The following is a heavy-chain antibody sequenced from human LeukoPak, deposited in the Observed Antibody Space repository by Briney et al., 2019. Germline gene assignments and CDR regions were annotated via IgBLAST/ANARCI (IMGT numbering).Heavy chain of an antibody. CDR3: ARAGNTIFGVVISYFXX. J-gene: IGHJ4*02. D-gene: IGHD3-3*01. CDR2: ISYSGNT. CDR1: GGSISSGDYY. Sequence: SETLSLTCSVSGGSISSGDYYWSWIRQPPRKGLEWIGFISYSGNTYYNPSLKSRITISVDTSKNQFSLKLSSVTAADTAVYYXARAGNTIFGVVISYFXXWGQXTLXT. V-gene: IGHV4-30-4*08.